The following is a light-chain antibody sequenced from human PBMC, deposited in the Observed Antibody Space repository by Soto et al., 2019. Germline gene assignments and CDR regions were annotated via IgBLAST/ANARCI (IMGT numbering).Light chain of an antibody. CDR3: MQPLQTPFT. V-gene: IGKV2-28*01. J-gene: IGKJ3*01. CDR1: QSLLHSNGYNY. CDR2: LGS. Sequence: EIVMTQSPLSLPVTPGEPASISCRSSQSLLHSNGYNYLDWYLQKPGHSPQLLIYLGSNRASGVPDRFSGSGSGTDFTLKISRVEAEDVGVYYCMQPLQTPFTFGPGTKLDI.